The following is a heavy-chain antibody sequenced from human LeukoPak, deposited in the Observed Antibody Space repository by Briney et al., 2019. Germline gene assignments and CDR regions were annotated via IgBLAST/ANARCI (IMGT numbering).Heavy chain of an antibody. CDR3: ARGEWSSSPFDY. CDR1: GFTFSSYS. J-gene: IGHJ4*02. D-gene: IGHD6-6*01. V-gene: IGHV3-21*01. CDR2: ISSSSSYI. Sequence: GGSLRLSCAASGFTFSSYSMNWVRQAPGKGLEWVSFISSSSSYIYYADSMKGRFTISGDNAKNSLYLQMNSLKAEDTAVYYCARGEWSSSPFDYWGQGTLVTVSS.